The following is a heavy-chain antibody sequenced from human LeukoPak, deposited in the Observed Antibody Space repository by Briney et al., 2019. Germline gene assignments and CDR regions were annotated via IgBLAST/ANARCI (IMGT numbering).Heavy chain of an antibody. CDR1: GFTLSGYW. V-gene: IGHV3-74*01. CDR3: ARVLLEREAR. Sequence: PGGSLRLSCAASGFTLSGYWMHWVRQAPGKGLVWVSRINSDESSTIYADSVKGRFTISRDNAKNTLYLQMNSLRAEDTAVYYCARVLLEREARWGQGPLVTVSS. D-gene: IGHD1-1*01. J-gene: IGHJ1*01. CDR2: INSDESST.